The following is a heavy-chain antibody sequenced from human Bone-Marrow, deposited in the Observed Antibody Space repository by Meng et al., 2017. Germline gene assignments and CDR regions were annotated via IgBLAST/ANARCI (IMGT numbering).Heavy chain of an antibody. Sequence: SETLSLTCAVSGYSISSGYYCGWIRQPPGKGLEWIGSIYHSGSTYYNPSLKSRVTISVDTSKNQFSLKLSSVTAADTAVYYCARGVRGVKTFDYWGQGTLVTVSS. CDR2: IYHSGST. V-gene: IGHV4-38-2*01. CDR1: GYSISSGYY. CDR3: ARGVRGVKTFDY. D-gene: IGHD3-10*01. J-gene: IGHJ4*02.